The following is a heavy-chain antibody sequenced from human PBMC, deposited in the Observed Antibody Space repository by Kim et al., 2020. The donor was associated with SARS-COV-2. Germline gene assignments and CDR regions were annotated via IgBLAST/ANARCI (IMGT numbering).Heavy chain of an antibody. J-gene: IGHJ5*02. CDR3: ARGTFQQGFDP. V-gene: IGHV3-74*01. Sequence: GGSLRLSCEASGFTFSTYWMNWVRQGPGKGLVWVSRINSDGGDTHYADSVKGRLTISRDNAENTLHLQLNSLGVEDTAIYYCARGTFQQGFDPWGQGTLVTVS. CDR1: GFTFSTYW. CDR2: INSDGGDT.